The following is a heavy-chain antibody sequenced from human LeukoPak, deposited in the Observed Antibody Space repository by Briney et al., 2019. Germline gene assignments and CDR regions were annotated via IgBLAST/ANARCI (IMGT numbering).Heavy chain of an antibody. D-gene: IGHD4-17*01. V-gene: IGHV4-39*07. CDR3: ARARYGDYEDY. CDR2: MSYSGST. J-gene: IGHJ4*02. Sequence: SETLSVTCTVSGGSISSSSYYWGWIRQPPGKGLEWIGSMSYSGSTYYNPSLKSRVTISVDTSKNQFSLKLSSVTAADTAVYYCARARYGDYEDYWGQGTLVTVSS. CDR1: GGSISSSSYY.